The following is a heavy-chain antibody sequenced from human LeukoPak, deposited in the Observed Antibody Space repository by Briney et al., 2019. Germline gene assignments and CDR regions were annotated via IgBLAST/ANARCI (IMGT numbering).Heavy chain of an antibody. Sequence: ESGPTLVKPTQTLTLTCTFSGFSLDTNGVGVGWIRQPPGKPLEWLALIYWDDDKRYSPSLKSWLAITKDTSKNQVVLTMTNMDPGDTATYYCAHRQRQLGLYCFAYWGQGTLVTVSS. CDR2: IYWDDDK. D-gene: IGHD6-25*01. J-gene: IGHJ4*02. CDR1: GFSLDTNGVG. CDR3: AHRQRQLGLYCFAY. V-gene: IGHV2-5*02.